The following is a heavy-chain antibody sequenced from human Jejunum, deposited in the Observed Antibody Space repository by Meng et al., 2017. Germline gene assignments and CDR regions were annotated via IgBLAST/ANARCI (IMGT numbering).Heavy chain of an antibody. J-gene: IGHJ3*02. V-gene: IGHV3-9*01. CDR2: ISWNSCSF. CDR3: AKDITRYGGNSQVSPGSAFDI. Sequence: GGSLRLSCAVSGFTFEDYTMHWVRQGPGKGLEWVSGISWNSCSFYYADSVKGRFTVSRDNGKNSLYLQMNSLRAEDTALYYCAKDITRYGGNSQVSPGSAFDIWGQGTMVTVSS. CDR1: GFTFEDYT. D-gene: IGHD4-23*01.